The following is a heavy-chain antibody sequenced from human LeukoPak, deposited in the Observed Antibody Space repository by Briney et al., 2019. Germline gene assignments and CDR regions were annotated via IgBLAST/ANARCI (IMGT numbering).Heavy chain of an antibody. CDR1: DGSLGFSF. V-gene: IGHV4-34*01. CDR3: ARGYGEPS. CDR2: INYSGAT. Sequence: SETLSLTCAVYDGSLGFSFWSWIRQSPAKGLEWLGHINYSGATHYNPSLNGRAALSIDTSRNQFFLKLTSVIAADTAVYFCARGYGEPSWGQGTLVTVSS. J-gene: IGHJ4*02. D-gene: IGHD4-17*01.